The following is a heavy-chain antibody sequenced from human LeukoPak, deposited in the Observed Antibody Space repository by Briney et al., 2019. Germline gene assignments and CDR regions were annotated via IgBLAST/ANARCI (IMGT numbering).Heavy chain of an antibody. D-gene: IGHD3-22*01. J-gene: IGHJ3*02. V-gene: IGHV1-2*06. CDR2: INPNNGGT. Sequence: ASVNVSCKASGHTFSGYYIHWVRQAPGQGLEWMGRINPNNGGTNYAQKFQGRVTMTRDMSMSTAYMELSRLRSDDTAVYYCAGEDNSSGYRPFDIWGQGTMVTVPS. CDR3: AGEDNSSGYRPFDI. CDR1: GHTFSGYY.